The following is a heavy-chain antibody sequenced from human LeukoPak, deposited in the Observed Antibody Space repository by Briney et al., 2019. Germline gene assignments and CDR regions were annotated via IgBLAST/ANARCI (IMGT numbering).Heavy chain of an antibody. CDR1: GGSSSGYY. J-gene: IGHJ5*02. CDR2: INHSGST. CDR3: ARGVRYGSGSYRAKNWFDP. D-gene: IGHD3-10*01. V-gene: IGHV4-34*01. Sequence: PSETLSLTCAVYGGSSSGYYWSWIRQPPGKGLEWIGEINHSGSTNYNPSLKSRVTISVDTSKNQFSLKLSSVTAADTAVYYCARGVRYGSGSYRAKNWFDPWGQGTLVTVSS.